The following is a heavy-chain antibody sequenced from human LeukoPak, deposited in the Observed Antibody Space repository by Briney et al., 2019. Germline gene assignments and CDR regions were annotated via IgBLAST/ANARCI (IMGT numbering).Heavy chain of an antibody. Sequence: PGGSLRLSCAASGFTFSDYGIHWVRQAPGKGLEWVTFIRYDGSGQYYADSVKGRFTISRDNSKNTLYLQMNSLRPGDTAVYYCAKDHGYSYGFPDYWGLGTLVTVSS. CDR1: GFTFSDYG. D-gene: IGHD5-18*01. J-gene: IGHJ4*02. CDR2: IRYDGSGQ. V-gene: IGHV3-30*02. CDR3: AKDHGYSYGFPDY.